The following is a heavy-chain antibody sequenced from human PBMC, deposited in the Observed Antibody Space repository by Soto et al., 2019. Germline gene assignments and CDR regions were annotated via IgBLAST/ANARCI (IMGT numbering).Heavy chain of an antibody. J-gene: IGHJ5*01. Sequence: SETLSLTCTVSGGSISISSYYWAWIRQPPGQALEYIGYIYKSTTTYYNPSFESRVAISLDTSKSQFSLNVTSVTAADTAVYFCARGRYCLTGRCFPNWFDSWGQGTLVTVSS. CDR1: GGSISISSYY. CDR2: IYKSTTT. V-gene: IGHV4-30-4*01. CDR3: ARGRYCLTGRCFPNWFDS. D-gene: IGHD2-15*01.